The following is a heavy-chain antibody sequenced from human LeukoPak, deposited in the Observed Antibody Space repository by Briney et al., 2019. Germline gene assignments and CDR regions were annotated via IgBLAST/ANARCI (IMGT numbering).Heavy chain of an antibody. V-gene: IGHV1-69*01. Sequence: SVKVSCKASGGTFSSYAISWVRQAPGQGLEWMGGIVPIFGTANYAQKFQGRVTITADESTSTAYMELSSLRSEDTAVYYCARSKALRLDDINYWGQGTLVTVSS. D-gene: IGHD2-15*01. CDR3: ARSKALRLDDINY. J-gene: IGHJ4*02. CDR1: GGTFSSYA. CDR2: IVPIFGTA.